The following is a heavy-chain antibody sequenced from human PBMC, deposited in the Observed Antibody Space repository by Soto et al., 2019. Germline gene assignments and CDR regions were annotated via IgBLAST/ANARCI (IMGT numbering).Heavy chain of an antibody. CDR3: AKYVRDYDAHTFDI. Sequence: PGGSLRLSCAASGFTFGNYGMHWVRQAPGKGLEWVAVISYDGSKKYYAYSVKGRFTISRDNSKNTLFLQMSSLRAEDTAVYYCAKYVRDYDAHTFDIWGQGTMVTXS. CDR2: ISYDGSKK. D-gene: IGHD3-22*01. CDR1: GFTFGNYG. V-gene: IGHV3-30*18. J-gene: IGHJ3*02.